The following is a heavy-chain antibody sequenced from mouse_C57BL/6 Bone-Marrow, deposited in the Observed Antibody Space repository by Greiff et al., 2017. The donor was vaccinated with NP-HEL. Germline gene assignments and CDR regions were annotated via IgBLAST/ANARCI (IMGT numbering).Heavy chain of an antibody. CDR3: ARRDTTVAYYFDY. D-gene: IGHD1-1*01. CDR2: ISSGGSYT. Sequence: EVKVVESGGDLVKPGGSLKLSCAASGFTFSSYGMSWVRQTPDKRLEWVATISSGGSYTYYPDSVKGRFTISRDNAKNTLYLQMSSLKSEDTAMYYCARRDTTVAYYFDYWGQGTTLTVS. CDR1: GFTFSSYG. J-gene: IGHJ2*01. V-gene: IGHV5-6*02.